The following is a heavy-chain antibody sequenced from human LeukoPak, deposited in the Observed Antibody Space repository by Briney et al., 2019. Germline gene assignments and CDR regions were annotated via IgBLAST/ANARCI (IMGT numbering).Heavy chain of an antibody. Sequence: PGGSLRLSCAASGFTFSHYAMIWVRQAPGKGLQWVSAISGSGGSTYYADSVKGRFTISRDNSKNTLYLQMNSLRAEDTAVYYCAIMHGYYDGSGYWVQWGQGTLVTVSS. CDR3: AIMHGYYDGSGYWVQ. D-gene: IGHD3-22*01. CDR2: ISGSGGST. V-gene: IGHV3-23*01. CDR1: GFTFSHYA. J-gene: IGHJ4*02.